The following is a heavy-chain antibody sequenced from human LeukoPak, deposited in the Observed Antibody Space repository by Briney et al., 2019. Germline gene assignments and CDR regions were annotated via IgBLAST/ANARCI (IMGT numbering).Heavy chain of an antibody. J-gene: IGHJ5*02. V-gene: IGHV4-59*01. Sequence: SETLSLTCTVSGGSISSYYWSWIRQPPGKGLEWIGYIYYSGSTNYNPSLKSRVTISVDTSKYQFSLKLSSVTAADTAVYYCARDGLGGWFDPWGQGTLVTVSS. CDR1: GGSISSYY. CDR2: IYYSGST. CDR3: ARDGLGGWFDP. D-gene: IGHD3-10*01.